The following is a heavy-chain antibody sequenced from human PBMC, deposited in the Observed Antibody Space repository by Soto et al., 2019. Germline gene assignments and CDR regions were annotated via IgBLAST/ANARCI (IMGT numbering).Heavy chain of an antibody. CDR2: INPNSGGT. CDR3: ARVIQLWSYDLGY. V-gene: IGHV1-2*02. CDR1: GYTFTGYY. D-gene: IGHD5-18*01. Sequence: QVPLVQSGAEVKKPGASVKVSCKASGYTFTGYYMHWVRQAPGQGLEWMGWINPNSGGTNYAQKFQGRVTMTRDTSISTAYMELSRLRSDHTAVYYCARVIQLWSYDLGYWGQGTLVTVSS. J-gene: IGHJ4*02.